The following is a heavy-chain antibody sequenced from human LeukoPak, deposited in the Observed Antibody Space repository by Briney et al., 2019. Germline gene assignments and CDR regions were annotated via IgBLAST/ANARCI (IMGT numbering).Heavy chain of an antibody. CDR2: ISSSSSYI. CDR1: GFTFSSYS. V-gene: IGHV3-21*01. Sequence: PGGSLRLSCAASGFTFSSYSMNWVRQAPGKGLEWVSSISSSSSYIYYADSVKGRFTISRDNAKNSLYLQMNSLRAEDTAVYYCARDLGDSGSYSGFDYWGQGTLVTVSS. D-gene: IGHD1-26*01. J-gene: IGHJ4*02. CDR3: ARDLGDSGSYSGFDY.